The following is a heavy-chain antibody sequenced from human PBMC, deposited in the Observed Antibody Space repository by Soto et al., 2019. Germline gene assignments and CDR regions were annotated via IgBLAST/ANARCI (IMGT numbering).Heavy chain of an antibody. CDR1: GGSISSSSYY. J-gene: IGHJ4*02. V-gene: IGHV4-39*01. CDR2: IYYSGST. Sequence: ASETLSLTCTVSGGSISSSSYYWGWIRQPPGKGLEWIGSIYYSGSTYYNPSLKSRVTISVDTSKNQFSLKLSSVTAADTAVYYCAREIDDSSGYYPLLGYWGQGTLVTVPQ. D-gene: IGHD3-22*01. CDR3: AREIDDSSGYYPLLGY.